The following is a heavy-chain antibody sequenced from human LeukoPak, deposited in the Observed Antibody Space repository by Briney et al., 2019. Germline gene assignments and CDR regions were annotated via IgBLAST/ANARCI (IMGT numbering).Heavy chain of an antibody. Sequence: GGSLRLSCAASGFTFSSYAIHWVRQAPGKGLEWVAIISCDGTKQYYADSVMGRFTISRDNAKNSLYLQMNSLRAEDTAVYYCARYYYDSSGYYYFSFDYWGQGTLVTVSS. CDR2: ISCDGTKQ. CDR1: GFTFSSYA. CDR3: ARYYYDSSGYYYFSFDY. D-gene: IGHD3-22*01. V-gene: IGHV3-30*03. J-gene: IGHJ4*02.